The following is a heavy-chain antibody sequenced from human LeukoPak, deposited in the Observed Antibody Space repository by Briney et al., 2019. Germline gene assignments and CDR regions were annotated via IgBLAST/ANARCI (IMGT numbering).Heavy chain of an antibody. D-gene: IGHD2/OR15-2a*01. CDR3: ARDLSNYFDY. Sequence: QPGGSLRLSCAASGFTFSSYAMHWVRQAPGKGLEWVAVISYDGSNKYYADSVKGRFTISRDDSKNTLYLQMNSLRAEDTAVYYCARDLSNYFDYWGQGTLVTVSS. V-gene: IGHV3-30-3*01. J-gene: IGHJ4*02. CDR1: GFTFSSYA. CDR2: ISYDGSNK.